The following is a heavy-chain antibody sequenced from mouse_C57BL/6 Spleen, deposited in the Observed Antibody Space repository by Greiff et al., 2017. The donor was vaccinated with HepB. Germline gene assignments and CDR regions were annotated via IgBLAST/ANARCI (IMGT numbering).Heavy chain of an antibody. V-gene: IGHV1-82*01. J-gene: IGHJ2*01. CDR2: LYPGDGDT. CDR1: GYAFSSSW. D-gene: IGHD2-2*01. Sequence: VQLQQSGPELVKPGASVKISCKASGYAFSSSWMNWVKQRPGKGLEWIGRLYPGDGDTNYNGKFKGKATLTADKSSSTAYMQLSSLTSEDSAVYFCARGLPHYFDYWGQGTTLTVSS. CDR3: ARGLPHYFDY.